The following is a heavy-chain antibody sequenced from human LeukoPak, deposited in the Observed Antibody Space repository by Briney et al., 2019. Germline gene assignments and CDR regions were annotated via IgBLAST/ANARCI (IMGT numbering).Heavy chain of an antibody. CDR2: ICYSGST. CDR1: GFTFSSYA. V-gene: IGHV4-39*01. J-gene: IGHJ4*02. Sequence: GSLRLSCAASGFTFSSYAMSWVRQAPGKGLEWIGSICYSGSTYYNPSLKSRVTISVDTSKNQSSLKLSSVTAADTAVYYCARPTYYQYYFDYWGQGTLVTVSS. CDR3: ARPTYYQYYFDY. D-gene: IGHD3-22*01.